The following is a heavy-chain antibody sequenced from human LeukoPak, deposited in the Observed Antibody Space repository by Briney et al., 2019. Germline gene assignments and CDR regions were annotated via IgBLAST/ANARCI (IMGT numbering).Heavy chain of an antibody. D-gene: IGHD2-21*02. CDR3: ARDPFEVTAIPH. CDR2: IYSGGST. CDR1: GFTVSSNY. Sequence: GGSLRLSCAASGFTVSSNYMSWVRQAPGKGLEWVSVIYSGGSTYYADSVKGRFTISRDNSKNTLYPQMNSLRAEDTAVYYCARDPFEVTAIPHWGQGTLVTVSS. J-gene: IGHJ4*02. V-gene: IGHV3-66*01.